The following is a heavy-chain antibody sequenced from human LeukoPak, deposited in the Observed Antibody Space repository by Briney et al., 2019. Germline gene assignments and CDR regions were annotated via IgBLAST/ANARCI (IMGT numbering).Heavy chain of an antibody. CDR3: ASTTTATGPTYGY. V-gene: IGHV4-34*01. J-gene: IGHJ4*02. CDR1: GGSFSGYY. CDR2: IKHRGSN. D-gene: IGHD1-1*01. Sequence: PSETLSLICAVYGGSFSGYYWSWTRQPPGKGLECLGEIKHRGSNNYNPSLKGRVTISVDTSKNHCPLKLSSVTAADTAVYYCASTTTATGPTYGYWGQGTLVTVSS.